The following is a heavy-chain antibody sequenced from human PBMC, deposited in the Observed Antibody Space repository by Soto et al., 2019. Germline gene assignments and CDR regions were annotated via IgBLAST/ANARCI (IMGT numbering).Heavy chain of an antibody. CDR2: INHSGST. D-gene: IGHD3-10*01. CDR3: ARAGRITMVRGFDP. V-gene: IGHV4-34*01. J-gene: IGHJ5*02. CDR1: GGSFSGYY. Sequence: PSETLSLTCAVYGGSFSGYYWSWIRQPPGKGLEWIGEINHSGSTNYNPSLKSRVTISVDTSKNQFSLKLSSVTAADTAVYYCARAGRITMVRGFDPWGQGTLVTVSS.